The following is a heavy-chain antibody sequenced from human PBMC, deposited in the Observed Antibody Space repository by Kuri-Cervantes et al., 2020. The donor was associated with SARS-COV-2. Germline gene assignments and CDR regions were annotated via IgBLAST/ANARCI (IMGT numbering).Heavy chain of an antibody. CDR3: ASGTYYYDSSGSVAFDI. V-gene: IGHV4-34*01. CDR2: INHRGST. J-gene: IGHJ3*02. D-gene: IGHD3-22*01. Sequence: LRLSCAVDGGSISGYYWIWIRQPPGKGLEWIGEINHRGSTNYNPSLKSRVTISVDTSKNQFSLKLSSVTAADTAVYYCASGTYYYDSSGSVAFDIWGQGTMVTVSS. CDR1: GGSISGYY.